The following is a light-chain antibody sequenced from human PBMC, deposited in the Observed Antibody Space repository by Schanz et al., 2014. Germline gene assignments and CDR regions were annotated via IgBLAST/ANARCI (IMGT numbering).Light chain of an antibody. J-gene: IGKJ4*01. Sequence: DIQMTQSPSSLSASVGDRVTITCRASQSIGSSLNWYQQKPGKAPKLLIYAASSLQSGVPSRFSGSGSGTDFTLTISSLQPEDFATYYCQQLNSPRTFGGGTKVEIK. CDR3: QQLNSPRT. V-gene: IGKV1-39*01. CDR2: AAS. CDR1: QSIGSS.